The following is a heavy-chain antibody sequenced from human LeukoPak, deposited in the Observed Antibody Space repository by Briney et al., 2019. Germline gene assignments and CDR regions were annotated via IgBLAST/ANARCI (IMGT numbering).Heavy chain of an antibody. CDR3: AKDLLYYYGSGSSFDY. J-gene: IGHJ4*02. CDR1: GFTFSSYS. D-gene: IGHD3-10*01. V-gene: IGHV3-21*04. Sequence: GGSLRLSCAASGFTFSSYSMNWVRQAPGKGLEWVSSITSSSNYIHYADSVKGRFTVSRDTSKDTLYLQMSSLEAEDTAVYYCAKDLLYYYGSGSSFDYWGQGTLVTVSS. CDR2: ITSSSNYI.